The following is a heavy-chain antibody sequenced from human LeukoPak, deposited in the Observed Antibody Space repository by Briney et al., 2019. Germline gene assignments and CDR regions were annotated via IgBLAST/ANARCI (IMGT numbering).Heavy chain of an antibody. V-gene: IGHV4-34*01. CDR2: VNHRGST. Sequence: PSETLSLTCGVYGGSFSGYYWSWIRRPPGKGLEWIGEVNHRGSTNYNPSLKSRVTISTDTSKSQFSLKLSSVTAADTAVYYCARGPPCGGIICSSEYYYGMDVWGQGTTVTVSS. CDR1: GGSFSGYY. CDR3: ARGPPCGGIICSSEYYYGMDV. J-gene: IGHJ6*02. D-gene: IGHD2-15*01.